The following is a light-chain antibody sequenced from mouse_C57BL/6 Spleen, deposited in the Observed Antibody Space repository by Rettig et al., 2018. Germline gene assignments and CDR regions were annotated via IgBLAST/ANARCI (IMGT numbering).Light chain of an antibody. Sequence: SQSLLNSRTRKNYLAWYQQKPGQSPKLLIYWASTRESGVPDRFTGSGSGTDFTLTISSVQAEDLAVYYCKQSYNLWTFGGGTKLEIK. CDR3: KQSYNLWT. V-gene: IGKV8-21*01. CDR1: QSLLNSRTRKNY. J-gene: IGKJ1*01. CDR2: WAS.